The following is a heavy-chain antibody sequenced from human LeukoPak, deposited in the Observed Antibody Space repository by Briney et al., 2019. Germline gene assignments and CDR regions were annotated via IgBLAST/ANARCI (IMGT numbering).Heavy chain of an antibody. Sequence: GASVKVSCKASGYTFTSYDINWVRQATGQGLEWMGWMNPNSGNTGYAQKFQGRVTMTRNTSISTAYMELSSLRSEDTAVYYCARGGNPRLAKRSNWFDPWGQGTLVTVSS. V-gene: IGHV1-8*01. CDR1: GYTFTSYD. D-gene: IGHD3-9*01. J-gene: IGHJ5*02. CDR2: MNPNSGNT. CDR3: ARGGNPRLAKRSNWFDP.